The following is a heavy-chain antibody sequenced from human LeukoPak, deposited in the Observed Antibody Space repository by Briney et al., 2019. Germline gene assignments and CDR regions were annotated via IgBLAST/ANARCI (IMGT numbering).Heavy chain of an antibody. J-gene: IGHJ4*02. CDR1: GVSVSSGSFY. V-gene: IGHV4-61*03. Sequence: SETLSLTCTVSGVSVSSGSFYWSWIRQPPGKGLEYIANINYSGATNYNPSLKSRVTISLDTSKNHFSLKLSSVTAADTAVYYCTRGINYDILTGYYPLFEYWGQGILVTVSS. CDR3: TRGINYDILTGYYPLFEY. CDR2: INYSGAT. D-gene: IGHD3-9*01.